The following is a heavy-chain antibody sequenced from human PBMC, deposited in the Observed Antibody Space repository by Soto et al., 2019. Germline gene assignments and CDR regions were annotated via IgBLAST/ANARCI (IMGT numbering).Heavy chain of an antibody. J-gene: IGHJ6*02. CDR1: GGSIISGPYC. Sequence: SSETLSVTGRVSGGSIISGPYCWGWIREPLAKGLEWIGTFHYSGRTYYSPSLESRVTISVDTSKNQFSLKVSSVTAADTAVFYCARLAVYCSGTSCYGYYGMDVWGQGTTVTVS. CDR2: FHYSGRT. D-gene: IGHD2-2*01. CDR3: ARLAVYCSGTSCYGYYGMDV. V-gene: IGHV4-39*01.